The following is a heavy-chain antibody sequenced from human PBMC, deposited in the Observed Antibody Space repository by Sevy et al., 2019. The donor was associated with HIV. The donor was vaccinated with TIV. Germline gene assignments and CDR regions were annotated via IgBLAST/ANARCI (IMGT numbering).Heavy chain of an antibody. V-gene: IGHV3-11*01. CDR3: ARVVGYCVKASCSNWFDP. D-gene: IGHD2-15*01. J-gene: IGHJ5*02. CDR2: ISPTGATI. CDR1: GFTFSDFY. Sequence: GGSLRLSCAASGFTFSDFYMSWIRQSPGKGLEWVSYISPTGATIFYADSVKGRFTISRDNAKNSLYLQMNSLRAEDTAVYYCARVVGYCVKASCSNWFDPWGPGNLVTVSS.